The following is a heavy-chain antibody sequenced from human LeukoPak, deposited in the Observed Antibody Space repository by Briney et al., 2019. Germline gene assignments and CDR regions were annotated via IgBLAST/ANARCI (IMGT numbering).Heavy chain of an antibody. J-gene: IGHJ4*02. Sequence: GGSLRLSCAASGFIFSSYAMHWVRQAPGKGLEWVAIISFDGANTYYADSVKGRFTISRDNSKNTLYLQMNSLRSGDTSVYYRAKDRRGALGTSGCFDHWGQGTLVTVSS. D-gene: IGHD2-2*01. CDR1: GFIFSSYA. CDR3: AKDRRGALGTSGCFDH. V-gene: IGHV3-30-3*01. CDR2: ISFDGANT.